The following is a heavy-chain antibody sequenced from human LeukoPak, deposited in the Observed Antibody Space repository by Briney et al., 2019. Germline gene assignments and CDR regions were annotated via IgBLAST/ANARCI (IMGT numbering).Heavy chain of an antibody. J-gene: IGHJ3*02. CDR2: IRYDGSNK. CDR1: GFTFSSYG. V-gene: IGHV3-30*02. CDR3: AKDGEWELRDAFDI. D-gene: IGHD1-26*01. Sequence: GGSLRLSCAASGFTFSSYGMHWVRQAPGKGLEWVAFIRYDGSNKYYADSVKGRFTISRDNSKNTLYLQMNSLRAEDTAVYYCAKDGEWELRDAFDIWGQGTVVTVSS.